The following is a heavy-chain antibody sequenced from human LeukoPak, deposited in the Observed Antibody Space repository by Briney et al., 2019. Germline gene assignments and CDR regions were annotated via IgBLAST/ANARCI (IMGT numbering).Heavy chain of an antibody. CDR3: ATLGRFYYDSSGYYYNRNWFDP. Sequence: ASVTVSCKVTGYTLTELSMHWVRPAPGKGLEWMGGFDPEDGETIYAQKFQGRVTMAEDTSTDTDYMELSSLRSEDTAVYYCATLGRFYYDSSGYYYNRNWFDPWGQGTLVTVSS. J-gene: IGHJ5*02. D-gene: IGHD3-22*01. CDR2: FDPEDGET. V-gene: IGHV1-24*01. CDR1: GYTLTELS.